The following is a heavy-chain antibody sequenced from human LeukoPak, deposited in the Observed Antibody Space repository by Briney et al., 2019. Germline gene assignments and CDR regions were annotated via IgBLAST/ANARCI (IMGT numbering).Heavy chain of an antibody. D-gene: IGHD5-12*01. J-gene: IGHJ4*02. CDR1: GFTFSSYG. CDR3: ARDGVGGYDYGDFDY. V-gene: IGHV3-30*02. CDR2: IRYDGSNK. Sequence: PGGSLRLSCAASGFTFSSYGMRWVRQAPGKGLEWVAFIRYDGSNKYYADSVKGRFTISRDNSKNTLYLQMNSLRAEDTAIYYCARDGVGGYDYGDFDYWGQGTLVTVSS.